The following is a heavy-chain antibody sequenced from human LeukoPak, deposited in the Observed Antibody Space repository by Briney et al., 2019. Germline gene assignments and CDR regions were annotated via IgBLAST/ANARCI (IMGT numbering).Heavy chain of an antibody. J-gene: IGHJ4*02. CDR1: GYTFTDYF. D-gene: IGHD5-12*01. CDR2: IDPNSCGT. CDR3: SNWAATIRNFNY. V-gene: IGHV1-2*02. Sequence: ASVKVSCKGSGYTFTDYFIHWVRPAPGQGLEWMGWIDPNSCGTNFEHNLQGRGTMITEPSNTTAFLELTRLGSHETALYFLSNWAATIRNFNYWGQGTLVTVSS.